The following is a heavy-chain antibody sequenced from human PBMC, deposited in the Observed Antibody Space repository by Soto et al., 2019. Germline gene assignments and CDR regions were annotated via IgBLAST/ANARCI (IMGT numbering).Heavy chain of an antibody. J-gene: IGHJ5*02. CDR2: INQSGST. Sequence: PSETLSLTCAVYGWSFSGHYWTWIRQSPGKGLEWIGEINQSGSTNYNPSLKSRVTMSVDTSKNQFSLKLNSVTAADTAIYYCAVGINWFDPWGQGTLVTVSS. CDR3: AVGINWFDP. CDR1: GWSFSGHY. V-gene: IGHV4-34*01.